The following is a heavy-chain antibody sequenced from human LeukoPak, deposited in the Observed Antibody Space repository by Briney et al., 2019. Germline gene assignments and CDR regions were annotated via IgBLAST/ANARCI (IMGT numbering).Heavy chain of an antibody. CDR1: GFTFDDYA. Sequence: GGSLRLSCAASGFTFDDYAMHCVRQAPGKGLEWVSGISWNSGSIGYADSVKGRFTISRDNAKNSLYLQMNSLRAEDTALYYCATTVTRAFDIWGQGTMVTVSS. D-gene: IGHD4-17*01. CDR2: ISWNSGSI. CDR3: ATTVTRAFDI. V-gene: IGHV3-9*01. J-gene: IGHJ3*02.